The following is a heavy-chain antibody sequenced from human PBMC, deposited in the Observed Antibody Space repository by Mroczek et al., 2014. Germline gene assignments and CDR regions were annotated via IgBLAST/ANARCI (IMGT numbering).Heavy chain of an antibody. Sequence: QVQLQESGPGLVKPSQTLSLTCTVSGGSISSGGYYWSWIRQHPGKGLEWIGYIYYSGSTYYNPSLKSRVTISVDTSKNQFSLKLSSVTAADTAVYYCARPRFGYYDSSGYHTPDAFDIWGQGTSGHRLF. J-gene: IGHJ3*02. CDR3: ARPRFGYYDSSGYHTPDAFDI. D-gene: IGHD3-22*01. CDR1: GGSISSGGYY. CDR2: IYYSGST. V-gene: IGHV4-31*03.